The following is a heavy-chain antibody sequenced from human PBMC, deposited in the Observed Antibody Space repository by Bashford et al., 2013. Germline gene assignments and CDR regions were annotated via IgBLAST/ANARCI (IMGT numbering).Heavy chain of an antibody. Sequence: DGETIYAQKFQGRVTMTEDTSTDTAYMELSSLRSEDTAVYYCATDVKPYYDLDLGAFDIWGQGTMVTVSS. CDR2: DGET. D-gene: IGHD3-22*01. CDR3: ATDVKPYYDLDLGAFDI. J-gene: IGHJ3*02. V-gene: IGHV1-24*01.